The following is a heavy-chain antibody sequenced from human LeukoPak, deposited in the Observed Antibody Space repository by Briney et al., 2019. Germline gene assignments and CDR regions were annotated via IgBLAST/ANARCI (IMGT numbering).Heavy chain of an antibody. Sequence: SQTLSLTCALSGDTVSSNNVAWDWIRQSPSRGLEWLGRTFYRSRSFNDYAVSVKSRITIKPDTSKNQLSLQLNSVTPEDTAVYYCARDWSEWPTVDGRTQNAFHIWGQGTMVTVSS. CDR2: TFYRSRSFN. D-gene: IGHD3-3*01. CDR3: ARDWSEWPTVDGRTQNAFHI. CDR1: GDTVSSNNVA. V-gene: IGHV6-1*01. J-gene: IGHJ3*02.